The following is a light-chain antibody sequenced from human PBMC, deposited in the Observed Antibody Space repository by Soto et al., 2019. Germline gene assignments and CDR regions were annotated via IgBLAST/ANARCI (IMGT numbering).Light chain of an antibody. CDR1: RTISSW. CDR2: AAS. V-gene: IGKV1-5*03. Sequence: IQMTKSPSALSASLRDRVNITYRASRTISSWLAWYQQKAGQAPKLLIYAASRLQSGVPSRFSGSGSGTDFTLSITCLQPDDFATYYCHQYHSYSWTFGQGTKVDIK. CDR3: HQYHSYSWT. J-gene: IGKJ1*01.